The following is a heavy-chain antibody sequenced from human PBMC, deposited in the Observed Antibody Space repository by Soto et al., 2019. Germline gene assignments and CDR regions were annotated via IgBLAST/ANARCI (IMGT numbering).Heavy chain of an antibody. CDR1: GFTFSSYA. CDR3: AKDSNKYSSSLRGRYFDY. CDR2: ISYDGSNT. Sequence: PRGSLRLSWAASGFTFSSYAMHWARQAPGKGLEWVAGISYDGSNTYYADSVKGRFTISRDNAKNTLVLQMDSLRAEDTAIYYCAKDSNKYSSSLRGRYFDYWGQGTVVTVSS. J-gene: IGHJ4*02. D-gene: IGHD3-22*01. V-gene: IGHV3-30-3*01.